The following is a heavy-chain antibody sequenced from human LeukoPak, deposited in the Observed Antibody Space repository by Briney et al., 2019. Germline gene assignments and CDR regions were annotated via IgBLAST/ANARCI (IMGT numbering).Heavy chain of an antibody. CDR3: ARESGWTTPTAFDI. J-gene: IGHJ3*02. Sequence: PGGSLRLSCAASGFTFSDYHMSWIRQAPGKGLEWVSYISSSGSTIYYADSVKGRFTISRDNAKNSLYLQMNSLRAEDTAVYYCARESGWTTPTAFDIWGQGTMVTVSS. CDR2: ISSSGSTI. CDR1: GFTFSDYH. D-gene: IGHD2-15*01. V-gene: IGHV3-11*01.